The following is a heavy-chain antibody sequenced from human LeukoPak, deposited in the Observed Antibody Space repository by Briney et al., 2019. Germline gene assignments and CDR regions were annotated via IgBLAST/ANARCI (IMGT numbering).Heavy chain of an antibody. CDR1: GFTFSSYA. J-gene: IGHJ4*02. CDR3: ARDQTPYYYDSSGPDY. D-gene: IGHD3-22*01. Sequence: GGSLRLSCAASGFTFSSYAMHWVRQAPGKGLEWVAVISFDGSNKYYADSVKGRFTISRDNSKNTLYLQMNSLRAEDTAVYYCARDQTPYYYDSSGPDYWGQGTLVTVSS. CDR2: ISFDGSNK. V-gene: IGHV3-30-3*01.